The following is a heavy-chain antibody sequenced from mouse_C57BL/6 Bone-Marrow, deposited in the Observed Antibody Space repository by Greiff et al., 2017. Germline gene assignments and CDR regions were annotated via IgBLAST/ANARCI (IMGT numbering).Heavy chain of an antibody. CDR3: ASPTESDGMDY. D-gene: IGHD1-1*01. J-gene: IGHJ4*01. CDR1: GYTFTSYY. Sequence: VQLVESGAGLVRPGSSVKLSCKASGYTFTSYYMHWVQQTPIQGLEWIGNINPSASDTHYNYKFKDKGTLTVDKASINAYMQLSSLTSEDSAVYSCASPTESDGMDYWGQGTSVTVSS. CDR2: INPSASDT. V-gene: IGHV1-52*01.